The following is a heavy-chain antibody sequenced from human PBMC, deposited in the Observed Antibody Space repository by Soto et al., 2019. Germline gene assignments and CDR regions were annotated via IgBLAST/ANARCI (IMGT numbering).Heavy chain of an antibody. V-gene: IGHV4-4*02. Sequence: PSETLSLTCAVSGASIGTNNWWSWVRQPPGKGLEWIGEVYHSGTTNCNPSLKSRVTISIDKSKNQFSLTLTSMTAADTALYYCAVPGRGDFDYWSQGTLATVSS. CDR1: GASIGTNNW. D-gene: IGHD5-12*01. CDR3: AVPGRGDFDY. CDR2: VYHSGTT. J-gene: IGHJ4*02.